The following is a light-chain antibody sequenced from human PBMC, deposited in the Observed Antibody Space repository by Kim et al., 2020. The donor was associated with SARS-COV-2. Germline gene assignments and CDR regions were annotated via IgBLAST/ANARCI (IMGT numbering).Light chain of an antibody. CDR3: SSYTSSSTLYV. V-gene: IGLV2-14*03. Sequence: QSITISCTGTSSDVGGYNYVSWYQQHPGKAPKVMIYDVSNRPSGVSNRFSGSKSGNTASLIISGLQAEDEADYYCSSYTSSSTLYVFGTGTKVTVL. J-gene: IGLJ1*01. CDR2: DVS. CDR1: SSDVGGYNY.